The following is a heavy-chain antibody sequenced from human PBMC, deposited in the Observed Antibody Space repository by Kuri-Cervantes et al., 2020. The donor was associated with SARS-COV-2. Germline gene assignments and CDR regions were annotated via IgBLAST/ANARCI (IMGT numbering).Heavy chain of an antibody. J-gene: IGHJ6*02. Sequence: SETLSLTCAVYGGSFSGYYWSWIRQPPGKGLEWIGEINHSGSTNYNPSLKSRVTISVDTSKNQFSLKLSSVTAADTAVYYCARGVGAAVAGTLITIYYYGMDVWGQGTTVTVSS. CDR1: GGSFSGYY. CDR2: INHSGST. CDR3: ARGVGAAVAGTLITIYYYGMDV. V-gene: IGHV4-34*01. D-gene: IGHD6-19*01.